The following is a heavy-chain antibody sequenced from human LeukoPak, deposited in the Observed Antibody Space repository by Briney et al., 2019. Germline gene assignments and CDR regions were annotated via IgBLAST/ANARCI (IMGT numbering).Heavy chain of an antibody. CDR2: ISGSGDST. Sequence: SEGSLRLSCAASGFTFSSYAMSWVRQAPGKGLEWVSVISGSGDSTFFADSVKGRFTISRDNSKNTLDLQMNSLRAEDTAVYYCAKGASSSSAPLSGSHLFGYWGQGTLVTVSS. J-gene: IGHJ4*02. CDR3: AKGASSSSAPLSGSHLFGY. D-gene: IGHD1-26*01. CDR1: GFTFSSYA. V-gene: IGHV3-23*01.